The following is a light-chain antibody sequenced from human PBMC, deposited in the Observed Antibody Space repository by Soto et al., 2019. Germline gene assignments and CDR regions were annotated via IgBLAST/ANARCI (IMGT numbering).Light chain of an antibody. J-gene: IGKJ2*01. Sequence: DIVMTQSPDSLAVSLGERATINCKSSQSVLYSSNNKNYLAWYQQKPGQPPKLLIYWAATRESGVPDRFSGSGSATDFTLTISSLQAEAVAVYYCQQYYSTPPYTFGQGTKLEIK. CDR2: WAA. CDR1: QSVLYSSNNKNY. V-gene: IGKV4-1*01. CDR3: QQYYSTPPYT.